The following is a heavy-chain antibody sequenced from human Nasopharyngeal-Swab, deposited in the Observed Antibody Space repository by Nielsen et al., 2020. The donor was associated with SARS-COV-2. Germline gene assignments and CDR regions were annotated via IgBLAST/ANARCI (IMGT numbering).Heavy chain of an antibody. V-gene: IGHV3-48*03. CDR3: ARDYGDYERMQYYYYYGMDV. D-gene: IGHD4-17*01. CDR2: ISSSGSTI. CDR1: GFTFSSYE. Sequence: LKISCAASGFTFSSYEMNWVRQAPGKGLEWVSYISSSGSTIYYADSVKGRFTISRDNAKNSLYLQMNSLRAEDTAVYYCARDYGDYERMQYYYYYGMDVWGQGTTVTVSS. J-gene: IGHJ6*02.